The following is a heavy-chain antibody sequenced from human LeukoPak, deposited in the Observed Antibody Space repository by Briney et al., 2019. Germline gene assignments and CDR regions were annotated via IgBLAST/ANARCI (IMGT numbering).Heavy chain of an antibody. D-gene: IGHD3-3*01. Sequence: GGSLRLSCAATGLTVSSNYMSWVRQAPGKGLESVSSISSRSSYMSYADSVKGRFTISRDNAKNSLFLQMNSLRAEDTAVYYCARDKGTEGLLPRGDWYFDLWGRGTLVTVSS. CDR1: GLTVSSNY. CDR2: ISSRSSYM. CDR3: ARDKGTEGLLPRGDWYFDL. V-gene: IGHV3-21*01. J-gene: IGHJ2*01.